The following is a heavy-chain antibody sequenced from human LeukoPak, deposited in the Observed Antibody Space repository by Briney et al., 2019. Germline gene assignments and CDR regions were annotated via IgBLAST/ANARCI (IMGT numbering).Heavy chain of an antibody. V-gene: IGHV4-31*03. Sequence: SETLSLTCTVSGGSISSGGYYWGWIRQHPGKGLEWIGYIYYSGSTYYNPSLKSRVTISVDTSKNQFSLKLSSVTAADTAVYYCARDLGGYYDSSGYSYWGQGTLVTVSS. J-gene: IGHJ4*02. CDR2: IYYSGST. CDR3: ARDLGGYYDSSGYSY. CDR1: GGSISSGGYY. D-gene: IGHD3-22*01.